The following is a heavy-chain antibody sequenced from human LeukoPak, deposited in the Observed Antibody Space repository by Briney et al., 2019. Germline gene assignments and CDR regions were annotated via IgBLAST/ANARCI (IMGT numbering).Heavy chain of an antibody. V-gene: IGHV3-23*01. Sequence: GGSLRLSCAASGFTFSSYVMSWVRQAPGKGLEWVSAISGSGGSTYYADSMKGRFTISRDNSKNTLYLQMNSLRAEDTAVYYCAKEEGEWLHYFDYWGQGTLVTVSS. CDR3: AKEEGEWLHYFDY. CDR2: ISGSGGST. CDR1: GFTFSSYV. J-gene: IGHJ4*02. D-gene: IGHD3-3*01.